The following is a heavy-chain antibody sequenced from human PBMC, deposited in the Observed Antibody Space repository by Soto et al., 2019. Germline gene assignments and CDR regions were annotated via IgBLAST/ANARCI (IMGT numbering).Heavy chain of an antibody. V-gene: IGHV3-11*01. CDR3: ARGGFNYAS. J-gene: IGHJ5*02. Sequence: QVQLLQSGGCLVKPGGSLRLSCAASGFTFSSSYMSWIRQAPGKGLEWVSYISSSGVSMYYADSVKGRFTISRDNANNSLYLQMNSLRAEDTAVYYCARGGFNYASWGQGTLVTVSP. CDR2: ISSSGVSM. CDR1: GFTFSSSY. D-gene: IGHD5-18*01.